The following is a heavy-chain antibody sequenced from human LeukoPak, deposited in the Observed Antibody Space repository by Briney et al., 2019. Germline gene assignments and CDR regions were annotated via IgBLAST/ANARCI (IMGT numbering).Heavy chain of an antibody. D-gene: IGHD2-2*01. CDR1: GFTFSSYS. CDR2: ISSSSSYI. V-gene: IGHV3-21*01. CDR3: ARDKYDIVVVPAAINTYYYYGMDV. J-gene: IGHJ6*02. Sequence: GGSLRLSCAASGFTFSSYSMNWVRQAPGKGLEWVSSISSSSSYIYYADSVKGRFTISRDKAKNSPYLQMNSLRAEDTAVYYCARDKYDIVVVPAAINTYYYYGMDVWGQGTTVTVSS.